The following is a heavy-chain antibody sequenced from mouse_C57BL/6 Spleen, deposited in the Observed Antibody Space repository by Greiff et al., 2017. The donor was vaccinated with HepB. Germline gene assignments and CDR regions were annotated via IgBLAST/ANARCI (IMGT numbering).Heavy chain of an antibody. Sequence: EVQLVESGGGLVKPGGSLKLSCAASGFTFSDYGMHWVRQAPEKGLEWVAYISSGSSTIYYADTVKGRFTISRDNAKNTMFLQMTSLRSEDTAMYYCARRDYYGSSYWYFDGWGTGTTVTVAS. J-gene: IGHJ1*03. V-gene: IGHV5-17*01. D-gene: IGHD1-1*01. CDR3: ARRDYYGSSYWYFDG. CDR1: GFTFSDYG. CDR2: ISSGSSTI.